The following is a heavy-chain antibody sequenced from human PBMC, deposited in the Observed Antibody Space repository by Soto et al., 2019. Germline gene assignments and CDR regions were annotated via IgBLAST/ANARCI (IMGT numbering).Heavy chain of an antibody. D-gene: IGHD3-22*01. V-gene: IGHV4-4*07. CDR3: ARGTPYHDSSGYSYYFDD. CDR1: GGSISTCY. J-gene: IGHJ4*02. Sequence: SETLSLTCTVSGGSISTCYWSWIRQPAGKGLEWIGRFYTSGSANYNPSLKSRVTMSVDTSNNQFSLKLSSVTAADTAVYYCARGTPYHDSSGYSYYFDDWGQGAMVTASS. CDR2: FYTSGSA.